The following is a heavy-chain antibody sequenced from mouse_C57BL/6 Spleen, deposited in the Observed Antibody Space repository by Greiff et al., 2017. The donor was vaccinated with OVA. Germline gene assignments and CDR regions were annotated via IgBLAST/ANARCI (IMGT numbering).Heavy chain of an antibody. D-gene: IGHD1-1*01. CDR3: ARDITTVVARYFDV. CDR2: IFPGSGST. Sequence: QVQLQQSGPELVKPGASVKISCKASGYTFTDYYINWVKQRPGQGLEWIGWIFPGSGSTYYNEKFNGTATLTVDKSSSTAYMLLSSLTSEDSAVYFCARDITTVVARYFDVWGTGTTVTVSS. J-gene: IGHJ1*03. V-gene: IGHV1-75*01. CDR1: GYTFTDYY.